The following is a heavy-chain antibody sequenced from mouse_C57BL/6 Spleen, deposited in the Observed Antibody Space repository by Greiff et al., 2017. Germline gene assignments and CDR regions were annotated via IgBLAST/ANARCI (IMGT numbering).Heavy chain of an antibody. CDR2: IYPGDGDT. CDR1: GYAFSSYW. Sequence: VQLQQSGAELVKPGASVKISCKASGYAFSSYWMNWVKQRPGKGLERIGQIYPGDGDTNYNGKFKGKATLTADKSSSTAYMQLSSLTSEDSAVYFCARWTTTVPCDYWVQCGTLTVSS. V-gene: IGHV1-80*01. CDR3: ARWTTTVPCDY. J-gene: IGHJ2*01. D-gene: IGHD1-1*01.